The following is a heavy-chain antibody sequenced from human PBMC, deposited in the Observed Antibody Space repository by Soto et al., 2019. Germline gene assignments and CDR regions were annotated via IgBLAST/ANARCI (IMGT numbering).Heavy chain of an antibody. CDR3: ARDPDPPKYSSGWNGMDV. CDR1: GFTFSSYW. V-gene: IGHV3-74*01. D-gene: IGHD6-19*01. CDR2: INSDGSST. J-gene: IGHJ6*02. Sequence: GGSLRLSCAASGFTFSSYWMHWVRQAPGKGLVWVSRINSDGSSTSYADSVKGRFTISRDNAKNTLYLQMNSLRAEDTAVYYCARDPDPPKYSSGWNGMDVWGQGTTVTVSS.